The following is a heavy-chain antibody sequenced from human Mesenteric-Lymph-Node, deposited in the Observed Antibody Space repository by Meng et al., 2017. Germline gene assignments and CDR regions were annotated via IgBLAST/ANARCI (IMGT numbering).Heavy chain of an antibody. J-gene: IGHJ4*02. V-gene: IGHV1-2*02. CDR2: MNPDSGAT. CDR1: GYTFTSYG. Sequence: ASVKVSCKASGYTFTSYGISWVRQAPGQGLEWMGWMNPDSGATNYAQKFQGRVTMTRDKSISTAYMELRSLRSDDTAVYYCARWRYYYDSSGYIPRDDYWGQGTLVTVSS. D-gene: IGHD3-22*01. CDR3: ARWRYYYDSSGYIPRDDY.